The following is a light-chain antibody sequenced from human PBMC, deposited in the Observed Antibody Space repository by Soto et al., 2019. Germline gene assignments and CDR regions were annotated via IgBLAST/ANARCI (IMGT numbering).Light chain of an antibody. CDR2: GAS. CDR1: QIVTSSY. Sequence: EIVLTQSPGTLSLSPGERATLSCRASQIVTSSYLAWYQQKPGQAPRLLIYGASSRATGIPDRFSGSRSGTAFTLTISRLEAEDFAVYYCQQYGRSPAFGGGTKVEIK. J-gene: IGKJ4*01. CDR3: QQYGRSPA. V-gene: IGKV3-20*01.